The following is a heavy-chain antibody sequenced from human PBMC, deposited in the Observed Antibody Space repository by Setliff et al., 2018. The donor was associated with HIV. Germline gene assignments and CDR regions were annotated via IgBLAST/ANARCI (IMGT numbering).Heavy chain of an antibody. CDR3: AKDGGSSGWSYYYYYYYMDV. Sequence: GGSLRLSCAGSGFTFSTYAMSWVRQAPGKGLEWVAFIRYDGSNTDYADSVKGRFTISRDNSKNTLYLQMNSLRAQDTAVYYCAKDGGSSGWSYYYYYYYMDVWGHGTTGTVS. V-gene: IGHV3-30*02. CDR1: GFTFSTYA. CDR2: IRYDGSNT. D-gene: IGHD6-19*01. J-gene: IGHJ6*03.